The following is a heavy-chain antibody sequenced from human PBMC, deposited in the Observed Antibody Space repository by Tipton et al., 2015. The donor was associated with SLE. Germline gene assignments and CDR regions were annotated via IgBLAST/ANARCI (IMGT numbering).Heavy chain of an antibody. J-gene: IGHJ5*02. CDR3: ARGKPWFDP. CDR2: ISSTGSNT. CDR1: GFTFSDYY. V-gene: IGHV3-11*06. Sequence: SLRLSCAASGFTFSDYYMSWIRQAPGKGLEWISYISSTGSNTNYADSVKGRFTISRDNAKNSLYLQMDSLRAEDTAVYYCARGKPWFDPWGQGTLVTVSS.